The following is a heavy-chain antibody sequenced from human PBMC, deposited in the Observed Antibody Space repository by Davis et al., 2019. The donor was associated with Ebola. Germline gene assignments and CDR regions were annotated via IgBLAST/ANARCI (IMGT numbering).Heavy chain of an antibody. V-gene: IGHV3-48*03. Sequence: GESLKISCAASGFTFSSYEINWVRQAPGKGLEWVSYISSSGSTIYYADSVKGRFTISRDNAKNSLYLQMNSLRAEDTAVYYCARVRGGSCYNWGQGTLVTVSS. CDR2: ISSSGSTI. CDR1: GFTFSSYE. D-gene: IGHD2-15*01. J-gene: IGHJ4*02. CDR3: ARVRGGSCYN.